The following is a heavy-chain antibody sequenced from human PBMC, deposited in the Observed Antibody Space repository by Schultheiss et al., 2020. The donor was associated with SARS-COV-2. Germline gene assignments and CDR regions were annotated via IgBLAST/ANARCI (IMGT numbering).Heavy chain of an antibody. Sequence: SETLSLTCTVSGGSISSGSYYWSWIRQHPGRGLEWIGYIYYSGSTYYNPSLKSLITISVESSKNQFYLKLDSVTAADTAVYFCARGGDYFDYWGQGSLVTVSS. D-gene: IGHD3-16*01. CDR1: GGSISSGSYY. CDR3: ARGGDYFDY. CDR2: IYYSGST. V-gene: IGHV4-31*01. J-gene: IGHJ4*02.